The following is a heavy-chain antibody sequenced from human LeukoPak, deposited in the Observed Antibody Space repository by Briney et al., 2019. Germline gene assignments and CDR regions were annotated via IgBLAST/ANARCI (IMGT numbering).Heavy chain of an antibody. D-gene: IGHD3-10*01. Sequence: GASVKVSCKASGYTFTRYGLSWVRQAPGQGLEWMGWISGYSGKTNYAQKLQGRVTMTTDTSTSTAYMELRSLRSDDTAVYYCAKRRPYYGSGDYYRDPWGQGTLVTVSS. J-gene: IGHJ5*02. CDR2: ISGYSGKT. V-gene: IGHV1-18*01. CDR3: AKRRPYYGSGDYYRDP. CDR1: GYTFTRYG.